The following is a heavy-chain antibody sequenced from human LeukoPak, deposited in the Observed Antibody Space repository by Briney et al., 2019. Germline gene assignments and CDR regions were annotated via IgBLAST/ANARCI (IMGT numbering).Heavy chain of an antibody. CDR1: GGTFSSYA. D-gene: IGHD6-19*01. J-gene: IGHJ4*02. Sequence: ASVKVSCKASGGTFSSYAISWVRQAPGQGLEWMGWINPNSGGTNYAQKFQGRVTMTRDTSISTAYMELSRLRSDDTAVYYCARFPIAVASHFDYWGQGTLVTVSS. V-gene: IGHV1-2*02. CDR3: ARFPIAVASHFDY. CDR2: INPNSGGT.